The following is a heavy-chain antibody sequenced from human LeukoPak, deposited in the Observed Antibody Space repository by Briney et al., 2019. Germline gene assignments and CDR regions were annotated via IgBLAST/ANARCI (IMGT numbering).Heavy chain of an antibody. Sequence: GESLKISCKGSGYSFTSYWIGWVRQMPGKGLEWMGIIYPGDSDTRYSPSFQGQVTISADKSISTAYLQWSSLKASDTAMYYCARHADYYDSSGYPYNYYYYMDVWGKGTTVTVSS. J-gene: IGHJ6*03. CDR1: GYSFTSYW. D-gene: IGHD3-22*01. CDR2: IYPGDSDT. V-gene: IGHV5-51*01. CDR3: ARHADYYDSSGYPYNYYYYMDV.